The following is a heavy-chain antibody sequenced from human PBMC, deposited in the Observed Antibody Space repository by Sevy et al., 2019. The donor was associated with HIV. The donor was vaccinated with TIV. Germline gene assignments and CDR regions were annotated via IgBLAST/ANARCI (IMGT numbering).Heavy chain of an antibody. J-gene: IGHJ5*02. CDR1: DGSFSGYY. Sequence: SESLSLSCAVHDGSFSGYYWNWIRQLPGKGLAWIGEMNERGITYYNPSLKSRVTISVDTSKKQLSLKLNSVTAVDSAVYFCARSPPVVVVPGAPSWFDPWGQGTLVTVSS. CDR3: ARSPPVVVVPGAPSWFDP. CDR2: MNERGIT. D-gene: IGHD2-2*01. V-gene: IGHV4-34*01.